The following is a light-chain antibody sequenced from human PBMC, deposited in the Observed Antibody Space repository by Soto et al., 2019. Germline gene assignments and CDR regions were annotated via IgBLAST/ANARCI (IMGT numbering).Light chain of an antibody. CDR1: TSDIGAYNY. CDR2: DVS. CDR3: SSYSSSSTLMI. J-gene: IGLJ2*01. Sequence: QSALAQAASVSGSPGQSITISCTGTTSDIGAYNYVSWYQHHPGKAPKVMIYDVSNRPSGVSIRFSGSKSGTTASLTISGLRAEDEADYYCSSYSSSSTLMIFGGGTKVTVL. V-gene: IGLV2-14*03.